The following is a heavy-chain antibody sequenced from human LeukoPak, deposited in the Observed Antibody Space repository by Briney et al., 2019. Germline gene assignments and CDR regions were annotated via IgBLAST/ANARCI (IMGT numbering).Heavy chain of an antibody. J-gene: IGHJ4*02. D-gene: IGHD5-12*01. V-gene: IGHV3-11*06. CDR1: GLTFDDYY. CDR3: ASHGGHDFFDH. CDR2: ISHIGGYT. Sequence: GGSLRLSCAASGLTFDDYYMSWIRQAPGKGLEWVSYISHIGGYTAYADSVKGRFTISRDNTKNSLYLQMNSLRAVDTAVYYCASHGGHDFFDHWGQGSLVTVSS.